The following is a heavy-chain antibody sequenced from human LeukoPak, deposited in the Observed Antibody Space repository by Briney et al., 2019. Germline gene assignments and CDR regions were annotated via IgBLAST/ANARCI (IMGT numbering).Heavy chain of an antibody. CDR3: TTDWMTTVTTRVYYYYGMDV. D-gene: IGHD4-11*01. CDR1: GFTFSNAW. CDR2: IKSKTDGGTT. V-gene: IGHV3-15*01. J-gene: IGHJ6*02. Sequence: GGPLRLSCAASGFTFSNAWMSWVRQAPGKGLEWVGRIKSKTDGGTTDYAAPVKGRFTISRDDSKNTLYLQMNSLKTEDTAVYYCTTDWMTTVTTRVYYYYGMDVWGQGTTVTVSS.